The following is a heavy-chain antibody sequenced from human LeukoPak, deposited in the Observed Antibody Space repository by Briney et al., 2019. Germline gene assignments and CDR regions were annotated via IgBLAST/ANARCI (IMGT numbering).Heavy chain of an antibody. Sequence: GGSLRLSCAASGFTFSSYAMHWVRQAPGKGLEWVAVISYDGSNKYYADSVKGRFTISRDNSKNTLYLQMNSLRAEDTAVYYCARSLVVVAATPATDCWGQGTLVTVSS. J-gene: IGHJ4*02. V-gene: IGHV3-30*04. D-gene: IGHD2-15*01. CDR3: ARSLVVVAATPATDC. CDR1: GFTFSSYA. CDR2: ISYDGSNK.